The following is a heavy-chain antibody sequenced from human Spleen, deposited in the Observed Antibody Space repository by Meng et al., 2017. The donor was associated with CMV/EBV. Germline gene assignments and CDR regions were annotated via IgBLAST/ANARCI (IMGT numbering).Heavy chain of an antibody. V-gene: IGHV3-30*04. Sequence: LSLTCAASGFTFSSYAMHWVRQAPGKGLEWVASISYDGSNKYYADSVQGRFTISRDNSKNTLYLQMNSLRPEDTAVYYCARQRGPAPYFYYGVDVWGQGTTVTVSS. CDR3: ARQRGPAPYFYYGVDV. CDR2: ISYDGSNK. J-gene: IGHJ6*02. CDR1: GFTFSSYA. D-gene: IGHD1-26*01.